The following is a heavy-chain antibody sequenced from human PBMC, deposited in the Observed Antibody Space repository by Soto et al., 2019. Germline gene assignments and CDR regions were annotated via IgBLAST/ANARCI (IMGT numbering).Heavy chain of an antibody. D-gene: IGHD3-3*01. J-gene: IGHJ6*02. V-gene: IGHV1-46*01. CDR2: INPSGGST. Sequence: ASVKVSCKASGYTFTSYYMHWVRQAPGQGLEWLGIINPSGGSTSYAQKFQGRVTMTRDTSTSTVYMELSSLRSEDTAVYYCARGRSTIFGVADRHDYYYYYYGMDVWGQGTTVTVSS. CDR3: ARGRSTIFGVADRHDYYYYYYGMDV. CDR1: GYTFTSYY.